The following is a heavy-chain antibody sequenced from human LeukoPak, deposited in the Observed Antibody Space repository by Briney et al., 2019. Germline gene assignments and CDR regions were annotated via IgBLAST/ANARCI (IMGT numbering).Heavy chain of an antibody. CDR2: ISYDGSNK. D-gene: IGHD3-10*01. Sequence: GRSLRLSCAASGFTFSSYGMHWVRQAPGKGLEWVAVISYDGSNKYYADSVKGRFTISRDNSKNTLYLQMNSLRAEDTAVYYCADGSGSSWWGQGTLVTVSS. V-gene: IGHV3-30*03. CDR1: GFTFSSYG. J-gene: IGHJ4*02. CDR3: ADGSGSSW.